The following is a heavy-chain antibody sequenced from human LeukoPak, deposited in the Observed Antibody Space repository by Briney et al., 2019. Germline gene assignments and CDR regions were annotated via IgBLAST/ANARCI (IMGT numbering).Heavy chain of an antibody. Sequence: PSETLSLTCTVSGGSISSSGYYWGWIRQPPGKGLEWIGSIYYSGSTYYNPSLKSRVIISVDTSKNQFSLKLSSVTAADTAVYYCARSGRGYSYGPMYYFDYWGQGTLVTVSS. CDR1: GGSISSSGYY. D-gene: IGHD5-18*01. J-gene: IGHJ4*02. CDR3: ARSGRGYSYGPMYYFDY. V-gene: IGHV4-39*01. CDR2: IYYSGST.